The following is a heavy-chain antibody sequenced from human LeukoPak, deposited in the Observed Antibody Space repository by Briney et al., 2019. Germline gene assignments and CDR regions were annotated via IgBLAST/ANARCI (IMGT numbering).Heavy chain of an antibody. V-gene: IGHV3-7*04. CDR1: GFTFSSYW. J-gene: IGHJ4*02. D-gene: IGHD3-10*01. CDR3: ARDSSIEYYCGPLYYFDY. Sequence: GGSLSLSCAASGFTFSSYWMSWVRQAPGKGLEWVANIKQEGSEKYYVDSVKGRFTISRDNAKNSLYLQMNSLRAEDTAVYYCARDSSIEYYCGPLYYFDYCGQGTLVTVSS. CDR2: IKQEGSEK.